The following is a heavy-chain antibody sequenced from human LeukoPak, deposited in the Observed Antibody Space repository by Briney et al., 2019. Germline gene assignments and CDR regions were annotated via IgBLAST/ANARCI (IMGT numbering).Heavy chain of an antibody. CDR3: AKTYYYDSSGYPSLHYYYYMDV. J-gene: IGHJ6*03. V-gene: IGHV3-7*01. CDR1: GFTFSNSW. D-gene: IGHD3-22*01. CDR2: IKHDGSVK. Sequence: GGSLRLSCVASGFTFSNSWMSWVRQAPGEGLEWVATIKHDGSVKYYVDSVKGRFTISRDDAKSSMYLQADSLRAEDTAVYYCAKTYYYDSSGYPSLHYYYYMDVWGKGTTVTVSS.